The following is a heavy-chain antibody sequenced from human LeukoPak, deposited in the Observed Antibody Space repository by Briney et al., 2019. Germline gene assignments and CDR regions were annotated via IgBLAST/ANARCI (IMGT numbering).Heavy chain of an antibody. CDR2: INAGNGNT. D-gene: IGHD6-13*01. CDR1: GYTFTSYA. V-gene: IGHV1-3*01. Sequence: EASVKVSCKASGYTFTSYAMHWVRQAPGQRLEWMGWINAGNGNTKYSQKFQGRVTITRDTSASTAYMELSSLRSEDTAVYYCASFLGQYSSSSEPYYYYYGMDVWGQGTTVTVSS. J-gene: IGHJ6*02. CDR3: ASFLGQYSSSSEPYYYYYGMDV.